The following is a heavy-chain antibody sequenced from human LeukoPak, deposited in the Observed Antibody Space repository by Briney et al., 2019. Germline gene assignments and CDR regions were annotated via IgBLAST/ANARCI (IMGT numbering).Heavy chain of an antibody. J-gene: IGHJ6*03. Sequence: PSETLSLTCTVSGGSIGTYYWSWVRQSPGTGLEWIGYIYVTGTRYNPYLQSRVTISVNRSRNQFFLKMTSVTAADTAVYYCARHIGGGIEDMDVWGRGTKVTVSS. CDR3: ARHIGGGIEDMDV. D-gene: IGHD3-16*02. CDR2: IYVTGT. CDR1: GGSIGTYY. V-gene: IGHV4-59*08.